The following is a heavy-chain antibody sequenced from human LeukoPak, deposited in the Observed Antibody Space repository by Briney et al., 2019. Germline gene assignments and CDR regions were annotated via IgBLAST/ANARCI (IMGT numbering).Heavy chain of an antibody. V-gene: IGHV4-34*01. CDR1: GGSFSGYY. J-gene: IGHJ4*02. CDR3: ARGYDYVWGSYRFYFDY. D-gene: IGHD3-16*02. CDR2: INHSGST. Sequence: SETLSLTCAVYGGSFSGYYWSWIRQPPGKGLEWIGDINHSGSTNYNPSLKSRVTISVDTSKNQFSLKLSSVTAADTAVYYCARGYDYVWGSYRFYFDYWGQGTLVTVSS.